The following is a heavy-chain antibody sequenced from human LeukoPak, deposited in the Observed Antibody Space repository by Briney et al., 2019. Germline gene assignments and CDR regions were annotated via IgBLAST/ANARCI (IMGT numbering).Heavy chain of an antibody. CDR1: GYTFTSYY. Sequence: ASVKVSCKASGYTFTSYYMHWVRQAPGQGLEWMGIINPSGGSTSYAQKFQGRVTMTRDMSTSTVYMELSSLRSEDMAVYYCARHSPLDAFDIWGQGTMVTVSS. J-gene: IGHJ3*02. V-gene: IGHV1-46*01. CDR3: ARHSPLDAFDI. CDR2: INPSGGST.